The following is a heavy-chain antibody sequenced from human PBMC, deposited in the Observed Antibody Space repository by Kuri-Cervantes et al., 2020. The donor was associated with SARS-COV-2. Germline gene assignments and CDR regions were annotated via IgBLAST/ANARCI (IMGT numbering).Heavy chain of an antibody. J-gene: IGHJ4*02. D-gene: IGHD3-10*01. CDR3: AGAGTGWKYPIDY. Sequence: SCAASGFTFSDYYMSWIRQAPGRGLEWVSYIRDGGRAKHYADSVKGRFTVSSDNATNSLYLQMNSLRTEGRAGYFSAGAGTGWKYPIDYWGQGTLVPVSS. V-gene: IGHV3-11*04. CDR2: IRDGGRAK. CDR1: GFTFSDYY.